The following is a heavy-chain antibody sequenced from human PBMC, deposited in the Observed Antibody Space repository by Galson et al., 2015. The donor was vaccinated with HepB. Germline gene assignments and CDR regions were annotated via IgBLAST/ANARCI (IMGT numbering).Heavy chain of an antibody. V-gene: IGHV1-46*03. J-gene: IGHJ4*02. Sequence: SVKVSCKASGYTFTSYYMHWVRQAPGQGLEWMGIINPSGGSTSYAQKFQGRVTMTRDTSTSTVYMELSSLRSEDTAVYYCASSSGWYEDGGFFDYWGQGTLVTVSS. D-gene: IGHD6-19*01. CDR2: INPSGGST. CDR1: GYTFTSYY. CDR3: ASSSGWYEDGGFFDY.